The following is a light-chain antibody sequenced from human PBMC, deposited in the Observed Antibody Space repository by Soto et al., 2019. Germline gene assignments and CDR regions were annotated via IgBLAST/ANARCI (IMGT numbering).Light chain of an antibody. J-gene: IGKJ4*01. CDR3: QQYDNLLLT. V-gene: IGKV1-33*01. Sequence: DIQMTQSPSSLSASVGDRVTVTCRAGQSISRYLNWYQQKPGKAPKLLIYDASNLETGVPSRFSGSGSGTDFTFTISSLQPEDIATYYCQQYDNLLLTFGGGTKVDIK. CDR1: QSISRY. CDR2: DAS.